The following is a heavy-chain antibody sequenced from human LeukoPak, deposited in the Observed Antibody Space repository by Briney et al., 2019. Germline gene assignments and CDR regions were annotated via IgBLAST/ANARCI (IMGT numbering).Heavy chain of an antibody. CDR1: GDTFTTYY. V-gene: IGHV1-46*01. D-gene: IGHD6-19*01. CDR2: IYPSGGST. Sequence: GASVKVSCKASGDTFTTYYMHWVRQAPGQGLEGMGIIYPSGGSTSYAQKFQGRVIMTRDVSTSTVFMELSSLRSDDTAVYYCARDGVAGVYYFDYWGQGTQVTVSS. CDR3: ARDGVAGVYYFDY. J-gene: IGHJ4*02.